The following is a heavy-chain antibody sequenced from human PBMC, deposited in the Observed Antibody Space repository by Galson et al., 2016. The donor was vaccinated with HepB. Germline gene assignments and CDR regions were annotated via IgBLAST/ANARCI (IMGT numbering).Heavy chain of an antibody. D-gene: IGHD6-19*01. V-gene: IGHV3-30*18. CDR3: AKDHGNRWLNNWFDP. CDR2: MSHDGSHI. CDR1: GFTFSNYG. J-gene: IGHJ5*02. Sequence: SLRLSCAASGFTFSNYGMHWIRQAPGKGLEWVAVMSHDGSHIFYVDSVKGRSSISRDNSKNTLYLQMNSLRDGDTAVYYCAKDHGNRWLNNWFDPWGQGTLVTVSS.